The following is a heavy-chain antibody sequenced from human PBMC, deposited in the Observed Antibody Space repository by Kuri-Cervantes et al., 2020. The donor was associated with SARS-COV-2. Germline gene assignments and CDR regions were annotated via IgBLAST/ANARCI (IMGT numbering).Heavy chain of an antibody. J-gene: IGHJ6*02. CDR2: IYYSGSA. V-gene: IGHV4-61*01. Sequence: GSLRLSCTVSGGSISSSSYYWSWNRQPPGKGMEWIGYIYYSGSANYNPSLKSRVTISVDTSKHQFSLRLSSVTAADTAVYYCARGHFYYYAMDVWGQGTTVTVSS. CDR3: ARGHFYYYAMDV. CDR1: GGSISSSSYY.